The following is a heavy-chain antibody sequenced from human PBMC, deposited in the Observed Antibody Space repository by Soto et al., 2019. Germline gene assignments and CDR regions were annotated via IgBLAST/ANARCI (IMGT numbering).Heavy chain of an antibody. CDR3: ARSSHKERWFDP. D-gene: IGHD6-13*01. Sequence: PSESLSLTCTVSGGSVSNFYWNWIRQSAGEGLEWIGRTYSRGSTNYNPSLRSRVTMSVDTSKNQFSLKLNSVTAADTPVYYCARSSHKERWFDPWGQGTLVTVSS. CDR1: GGSVSNFY. V-gene: IGHV4-4*07. J-gene: IGHJ5*02. CDR2: TYSRGST.